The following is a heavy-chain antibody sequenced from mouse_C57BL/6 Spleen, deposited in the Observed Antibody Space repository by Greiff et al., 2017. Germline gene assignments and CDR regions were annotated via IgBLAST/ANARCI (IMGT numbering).Heavy chain of an antibody. CDR1: GYTFTSYW. CDR3: ARSRYYCDY. J-gene: IGHJ2*01. V-gene: IGHV1-52*01. Sequence: VQLQQPGAELVRPGSSVKLSCKASGYTFTSYWMHWVKQRPIQGLEWIGNIDPSDSETHSNQKFKDKATLTVDKSSSTAYMQLSSLTAEDSAVYYCARSRYYCDYWGQGTTLTVSS. CDR2: IDPSDSET.